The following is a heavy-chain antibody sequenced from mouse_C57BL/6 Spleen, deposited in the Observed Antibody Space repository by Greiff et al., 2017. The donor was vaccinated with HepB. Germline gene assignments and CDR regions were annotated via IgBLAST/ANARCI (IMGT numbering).Heavy chain of an antibody. CDR3: PSDRLSLRSH. Sequence: QVQLQQSGAELVKPGASVKLSCKASGYTFTSYWMHWVKQRPGQGLEWIGMIHPNSGSTNYNEKFKSKATLTVDKSSSTAYMQLSSLTSEDSAVYYCPSDRLSLRSHWAQGTTLTVSS. J-gene: IGHJ2*01. CDR1: GYTFTSYW. V-gene: IGHV1-64*01. D-gene: IGHD1-1*01. CDR2: IHPNSGST.